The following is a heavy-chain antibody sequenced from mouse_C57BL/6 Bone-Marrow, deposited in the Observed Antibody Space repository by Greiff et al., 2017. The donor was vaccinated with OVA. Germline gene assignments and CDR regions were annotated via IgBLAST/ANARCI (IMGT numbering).Heavy chain of an antibody. V-gene: IGHV5-12*01. CDR2: IGNGGVST. Sequence: EVHLVESGGGLVQPGGSLKLSCAASGFTFSDYYMYWVRPTPGKRLEWVAYIGNGGVSTCYPDTLKGRFTISRDNAKNTLYLQMCRLKSEDSAMYYGARTTVVAPDWYFDVWGTGTTVTVSS. CDR1: GFTFSDYY. D-gene: IGHD1-1*01. J-gene: IGHJ1*03. CDR3: ARTTVVAPDWYFDV.